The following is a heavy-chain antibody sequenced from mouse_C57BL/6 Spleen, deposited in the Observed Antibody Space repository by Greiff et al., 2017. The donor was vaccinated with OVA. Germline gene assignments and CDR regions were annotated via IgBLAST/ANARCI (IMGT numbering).Heavy chain of an antibody. D-gene: IGHD1-1*01. J-gene: IGHJ2*01. CDR1: GYSFTGYY. CDR2: IYPYNGVS. CDR3: ASYYYGSSYYFDY. Sequence: EVQLVESGPELVKPGASVKISCKASGYSFTGYYMHWVKQSHGNILDWIGYIYPYNGVSSYNQKFKGKATLTVDKSSSTAYMELRSLTSEDSAVYDCASYYYGSSYYFDYWGQGTTLTVSS. V-gene: IGHV1-31*01.